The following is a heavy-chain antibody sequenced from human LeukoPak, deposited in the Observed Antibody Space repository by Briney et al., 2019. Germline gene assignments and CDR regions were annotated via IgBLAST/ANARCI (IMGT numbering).Heavy chain of an antibody. J-gene: IGHJ4*02. D-gene: IGHD3-10*01. CDR2: ISGSGGST. CDR1: GFTFSSYA. V-gene: IGHV3-23*01. Sequence: GGSLGLSCAASGFTFSSYAMSWVRQAPGKGLEWVSAISGSGGSTYYADSVKGRFTIPRDNSKNTLYLQMNSLRAEDTAVYYCAKDRRWFGELFADYWGQGTLVTVSS. CDR3: AKDRRWFGELFADY.